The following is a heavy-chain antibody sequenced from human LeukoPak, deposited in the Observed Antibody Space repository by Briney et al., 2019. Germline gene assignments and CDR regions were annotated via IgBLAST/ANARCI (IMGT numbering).Heavy chain of an antibody. Sequence: SETLSLTCTVSGGSISSSTYYWSRIRQHPGKGLEWIGYIYYSGSTYYNPSLKSRVTISVDTSKNQFSLKLSSVTAADTAVYYCARYVSSGLDNWGQGSLVTVSS. D-gene: IGHD3-22*01. J-gene: IGHJ4*02. CDR1: GGSISSSTYY. CDR2: IYYSGST. CDR3: ARYVSSGLDN. V-gene: IGHV4-31*03.